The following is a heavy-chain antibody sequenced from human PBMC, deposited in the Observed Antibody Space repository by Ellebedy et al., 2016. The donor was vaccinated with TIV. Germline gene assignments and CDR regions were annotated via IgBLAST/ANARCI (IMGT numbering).Heavy chain of an antibody. CDR1: GFTFSSYS. Sequence: ETLSLTCAASGFTFSSYSMNWGRQAPGKGLEWVSSISSSSSYIYYADSVKGRFTISRDDAKNTLYLQMNSLRAEDTAVYYCARDPGRNYGDYDFFDYWGQGTLVTASS. D-gene: IGHD4-17*01. V-gene: IGHV3-21*04. CDR3: ARDPGRNYGDYDFFDY. CDR2: ISSSSSYI. J-gene: IGHJ4*02.